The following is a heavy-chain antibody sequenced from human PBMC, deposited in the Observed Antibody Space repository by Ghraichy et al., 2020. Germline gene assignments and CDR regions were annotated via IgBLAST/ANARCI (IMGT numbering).Heavy chain of an antibody. J-gene: IGHJ3*02. CDR1: GGSISSYY. V-gene: IGHV4-4*09. D-gene: IGHD3-22*01. CDR2: IYTSGST. Sequence: SETLSLTCTVSGGSISSYYWSWIRQPPGKGLEWIGYIYTSGSTNYNPSLKSRVTISVDTSKNQFSLKLSSVTAADTAVYYCAGASYYYDSSGYLDAFDIWGQGTMVTVSS. CDR3: AGASYYYDSSGYLDAFDI.